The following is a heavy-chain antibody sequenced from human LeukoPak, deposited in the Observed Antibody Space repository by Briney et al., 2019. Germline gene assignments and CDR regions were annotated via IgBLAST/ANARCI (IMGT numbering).Heavy chain of an antibody. CDR1: GYTFTSYA. CDR3: AKNGLGAVVKTD. J-gene: IGHJ4*02. V-gene: IGHV7-4-1*02. Sequence: APVKASCKASGYTFTSYAMNWGRQAPGHRLGWLGWINTNTGNPTYAQGFTGRIVFSLDTSVSTAYLQISSLEAEDSAVYYCAKNGLGAVVKTDWGQGTLVTVSS. D-gene: IGHD3-22*01. CDR2: INTNTGNP.